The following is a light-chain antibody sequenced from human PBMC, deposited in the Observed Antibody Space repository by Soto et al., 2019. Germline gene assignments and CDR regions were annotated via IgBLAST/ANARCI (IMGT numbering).Light chain of an antibody. CDR2: DAS. J-gene: IGKJ4*01. CDR3: QQRSNWPLT. V-gene: IGKV3-11*01. CDR1: QSVSSY. Sequence: EIVLTQSPATLSLSPGERATLSCRASQSVSSYLAWYQQKPGQAPRLLIYDASNSATGIPARFSGSGSGIDFTLTISSLEPEDFAVYYCQQRSNWPLTFGGGTKVEIK.